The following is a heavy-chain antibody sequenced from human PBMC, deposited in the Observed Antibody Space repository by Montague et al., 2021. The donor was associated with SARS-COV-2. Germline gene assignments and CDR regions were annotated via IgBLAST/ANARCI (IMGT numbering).Heavy chain of an antibody. CDR1: GGSISGSNW. J-gene: IGHJ4*02. Sequence: SETLSLTCAVSGGSISGSNWWSWVSQPPGKGLEWIGEIYHGGNTNYNPSLQSRFTISVDKSKNQFSLRLSSVTAADTAVYYCARSSILGAHRFDYWGQGTLVTVSS. D-gene: IGHD3-16*01. CDR3: ARSSILGAHRFDY. V-gene: IGHV4-4*02. CDR2: IYHGGNT.